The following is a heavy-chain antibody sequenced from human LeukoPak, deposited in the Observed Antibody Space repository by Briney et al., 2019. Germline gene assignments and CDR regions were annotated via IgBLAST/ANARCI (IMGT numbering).Heavy chain of an antibody. CDR2: IYHSGST. Sequence: PSETLSLTCAVSGGSISSGGYSWSWIRQPPGQGLEWIGYIYHSGSTYYNPSLKSRVTISVDRSKNQFSLKLSSVTAADTAVYYCARDQSGYYGSGSYYNWFDPWGQGTLVTVSS. V-gene: IGHV4-30-2*01. CDR3: ARDQSGYYGSGSYYNWFDP. CDR1: GGSISSGGYS. J-gene: IGHJ5*02. D-gene: IGHD3-10*01.